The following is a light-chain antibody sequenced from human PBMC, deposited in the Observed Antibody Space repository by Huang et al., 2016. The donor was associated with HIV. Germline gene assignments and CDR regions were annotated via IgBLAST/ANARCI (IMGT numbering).Light chain of an antibody. CDR2: HTS. CDR1: QSVGSN. V-gene: IGKV3-15*01. J-gene: IGKJ4*01. Sequence: EIVMTQSPATLFVSPGERATLSCRASQSVGSNLAWYQLKPGQAPRLLIYHTSARATGIPARFSGSGSETEFTLTISSLQSEDFAIYYCQQYNNWPPLTFGGGTKVEIK. CDR3: QQYNNWPPLT.